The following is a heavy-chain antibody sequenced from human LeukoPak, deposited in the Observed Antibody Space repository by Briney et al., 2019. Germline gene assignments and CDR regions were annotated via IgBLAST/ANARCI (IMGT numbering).Heavy chain of an antibody. CDR3: GGGGYLLDS. V-gene: IGHV3-74*01. CDR1: GFDW. CDR2: INRDGSST. Sequence: GGSLRLSCAGSGFDWMNWVRQVPGKGLVWVSRINRDGSSTGYADSVKGRFTISRDSAKNTLYLQMNSLRPEDSAVYYCGGGGYLLDSWGQGILVTVSS. J-gene: IGHJ4*02. D-gene: IGHD1-26*01.